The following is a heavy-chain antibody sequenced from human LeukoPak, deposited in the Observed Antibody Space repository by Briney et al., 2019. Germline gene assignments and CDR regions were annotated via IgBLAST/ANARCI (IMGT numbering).Heavy chain of an antibody. CDR3: ARGSDGSSWLDY. CDR1: GFTFSSYS. J-gene: IGHJ4*02. Sequence: GGSLRLSCAASGFTFSSYSMNRVRQAPGKGLEWVSYISIRSSTMYYADSVKGRFTISRDNAKKSLYLQMNSLRAEDMAVYYCARGSDGSSWLDYWGQGTLVTVSS. CDR2: ISIRSSTM. V-gene: IGHV3-48*04. D-gene: IGHD6-13*01.